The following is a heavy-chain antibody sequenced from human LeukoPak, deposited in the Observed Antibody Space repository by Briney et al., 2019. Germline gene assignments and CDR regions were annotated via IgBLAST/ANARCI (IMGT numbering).Heavy chain of an antibody. J-gene: IGHJ4*02. V-gene: IGHV4-4*07. CDR3: ARENSGSYREFDY. CDR2: IYTSGST. CDR1: GGSISSYY. Sequence: SETLSLTCTVSGGSISSYYWSWIRQPAGKGLEWSGRIYTSGSTNYNASLKSRVSMSVDTSKNQFSLKLSSVTAADTAVFYCARENSGSYREFDYWGQGTLVTVSS. D-gene: IGHD1-26*01.